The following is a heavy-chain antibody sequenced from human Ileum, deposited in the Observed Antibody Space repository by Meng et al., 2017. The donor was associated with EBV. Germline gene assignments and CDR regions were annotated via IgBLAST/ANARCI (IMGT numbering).Heavy chain of an antibody. Sequence: VQLVQAGSELKKPGASVKVSCKASGYTFTRNAINWVQQAPGQGLEWMGWISTNTGNPTYAQGFAGRFVFSLDTSVSTAYLQISGLKAEDTAIYYCARDSGYTRSWSGDYWGQGTLVTVSS. D-gene: IGHD6-13*01. CDR2: ISTNTGNP. CDR3: ARDSGYTRSWSGDY. J-gene: IGHJ4*02. CDR1: GYTFTRNA. V-gene: IGHV7-4-1*02.